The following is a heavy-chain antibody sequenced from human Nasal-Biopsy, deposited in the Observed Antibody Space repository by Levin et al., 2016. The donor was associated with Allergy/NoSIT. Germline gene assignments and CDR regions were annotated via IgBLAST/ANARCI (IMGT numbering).Heavy chain of an antibody. Sequence: ASVKVSCKVSGYSLSDLSVHWVRQAPGQGLEWMGGFDPEDVEIVYAQKFQGRVAVTEDTSIDTTYMELTGLRSDDTAVYYCAASSILTPTPIDDAFDLWGQGTLVTVSS. V-gene: IGHV1-24*01. CDR3: AASSILTPTPIDDAFDL. J-gene: IGHJ3*01. CDR1: GYSLSDLS. CDR2: FDPEDVEI. D-gene: IGHD2-2*02.